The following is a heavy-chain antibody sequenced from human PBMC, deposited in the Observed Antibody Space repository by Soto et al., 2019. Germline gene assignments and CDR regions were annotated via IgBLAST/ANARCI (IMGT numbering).Heavy chain of an antibody. CDR2: INMDGSST. J-gene: IGHJ4*02. D-gene: IGHD2-2*01. V-gene: IGHV3-74*01. Sequence: GGSLRLSCAASGFTFSGDWMHWVRQGTGKGLVWVSRINMDGSSTNYADSVKGRFTISRDNTKNTLYLQMNSLRVDDTAVYYCARGPRGLYHHDYWGQGALVTVSS. CDR3: ARGPRGLYHHDY. CDR1: GFTFSGDW.